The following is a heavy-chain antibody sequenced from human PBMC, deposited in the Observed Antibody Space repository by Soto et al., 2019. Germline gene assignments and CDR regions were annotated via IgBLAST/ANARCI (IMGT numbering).Heavy chain of an antibody. V-gene: IGHV4-59*11. CDR2: FGST. J-gene: IGHJ4*02. D-gene: IGHD3-10*01. CDR1: GDSISSHY. Sequence: QVQLQESGPGLVRPSETLSLTCTVSGDSISSHYWSWIRQPPGKGLEWIGFGSTKYNPSLKSRISISVDTSKNQFSLNLTSATAADTAVYYCARVSTSASGSYYTLDYWGQGTLVIVSS. CDR3: ARVSTSASGSYYTLDY.